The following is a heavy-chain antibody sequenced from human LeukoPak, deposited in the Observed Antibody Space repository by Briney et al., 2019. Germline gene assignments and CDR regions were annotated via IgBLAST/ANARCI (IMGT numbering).Heavy chain of an antibody. V-gene: IGHV3-30*03. J-gene: IGHJ4*02. D-gene: IGHD6-13*01. CDR1: GFTFSSYG. Sequence: PGGSLRLSCAASGFTFSSYGMHWVRQAPGKGLEWVAVISYDGSNKYYADSVKGRFTISRDNSKNTLYLQMNSLRAEDTAVYYCAREKGIGSSWFPFDYWGQGTLVTVSS. CDR3: AREKGIGSSWFPFDY. CDR2: ISYDGSNK.